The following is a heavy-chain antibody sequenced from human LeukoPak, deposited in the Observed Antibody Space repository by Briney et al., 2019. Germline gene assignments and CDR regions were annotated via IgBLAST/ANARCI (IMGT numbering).Heavy chain of an antibody. CDR2: IYYSGST. Sequence: SETLSLTCTVSGGSISSYYWSWIRKPPGKGLEWIGSIYYSGSTNYNPSLKSRVTISVDTSKNQFSLRLSSVTAADTAVYYCARGGGYSYGYNDFDYWGQGTLVTVSS. V-gene: IGHV4-59*01. J-gene: IGHJ4*02. D-gene: IGHD5-18*01. CDR3: ARGGGYSYGYNDFDY. CDR1: GGSISSYY.